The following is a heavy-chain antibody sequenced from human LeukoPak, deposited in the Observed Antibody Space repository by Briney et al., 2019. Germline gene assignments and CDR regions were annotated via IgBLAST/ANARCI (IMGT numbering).Heavy chain of an antibody. J-gene: IGHJ4*02. Sequence: SETLSLTCAVYGGSFSGYYWSWIRQPPGKGLEWIGEINHSGSANYNPSLKSRVTISVDTSKNQFSLKLSSVTAADTAVYYCAKGFSSYYDSSGWFDYWGQGTLVTVSS. CDR3: AKGFSSYYDSSGWFDY. D-gene: IGHD3-22*01. V-gene: IGHV4-34*01. CDR2: INHSGSA. CDR1: GGSFSGYY.